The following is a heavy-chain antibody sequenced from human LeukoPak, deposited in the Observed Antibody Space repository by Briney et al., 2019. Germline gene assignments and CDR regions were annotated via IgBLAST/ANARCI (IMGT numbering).Heavy chain of an antibody. Sequence: GESLKISCKGSGYSFTSYWIGWVRQAPGQRLEWMGWINAGNGNTKYSQKFQGRVTITRDTSASTAYMELSSLRSEDTAVYYCARDQFRSTGYYYYWGQGTLVTVSS. CDR1: GYSFTSYW. V-gene: IGHV1-3*01. D-gene: IGHD3-22*01. CDR3: ARDQFRSTGYYYY. J-gene: IGHJ4*02. CDR2: INAGNGNT.